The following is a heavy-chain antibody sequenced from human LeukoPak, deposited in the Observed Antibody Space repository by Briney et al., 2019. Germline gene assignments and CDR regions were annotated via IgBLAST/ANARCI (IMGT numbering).Heavy chain of an antibody. Sequence: GESLKISCKGSGYSFTSYWIGWVRQMPGKGLEWMGIIYPGDSDTRYSPSFQGQVTISADKSISTAYLQWSSLKASDTAMYYCTRSITMIVRAFDIWGQGTMVTVSS. D-gene: IGHD3-22*01. CDR2: IYPGDSDT. J-gene: IGHJ3*02. V-gene: IGHV5-51*01. CDR1: GYSFTSYW. CDR3: TRSITMIVRAFDI.